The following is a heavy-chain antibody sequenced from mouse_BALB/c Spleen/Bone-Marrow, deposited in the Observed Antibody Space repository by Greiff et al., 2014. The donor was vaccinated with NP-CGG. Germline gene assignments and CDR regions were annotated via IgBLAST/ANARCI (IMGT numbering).Heavy chain of an antibody. D-gene: IGHD2-10*02. V-gene: IGHV5-4*02. CDR3: ARSGERYGAMDY. Sequence: EVQLVESGGGLVKPGGSLKLSCAASGFTFSDYYMYWVRQTPEKRLEWVATISDGGGYTYYPKSVWGRFTISRDNAKNNLYLQMSSLKSEDTAMYYCARSGERYGAMDYWGQGTSVTVFS. CDR1: GFTFSDYY. J-gene: IGHJ4*01. CDR2: ISDGGGYT.